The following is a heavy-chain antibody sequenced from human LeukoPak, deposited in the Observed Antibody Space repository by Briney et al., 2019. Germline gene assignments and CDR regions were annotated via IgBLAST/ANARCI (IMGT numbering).Heavy chain of an antibody. CDR1: GGSISSGDYY. J-gene: IGHJ3*02. CDR3: AGSRKSAFDI. D-gene: IGHD3-10*01. Sequence: SETLSLTCTVSGGSISSGDYYWSWIRQPPGKGLEWIGYIYYSGSTYYNPSLKSRVTISVDTSKNQFSLKLSSVTAANTAVYYCAGSRKSAFDIWGQGTMVTVSS. CDR2: IYYSGST. V-gene: IGHV4-30-4*01.